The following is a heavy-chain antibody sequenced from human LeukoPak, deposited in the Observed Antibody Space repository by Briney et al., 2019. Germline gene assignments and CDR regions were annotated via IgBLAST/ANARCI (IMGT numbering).Heavy chain of an antibody. J-gene: IGHJ3*02. Sequence: SETLSLTCTVSGGSISSSSYYWGWIRQPPGKGLEWIAYIYNSGSTNYNPSLKSRVTTSADTSKNQFSLKLSSVTAADTAVYYCARGVVTTDAFDIWGQGTMVTVSS. CDR3: ARGVVTTDAFDI. CDR1: GGSISSSSYY. CDR2: IYNSGST. D-gene: IGHD3-22*01. V-gene: IGHV4-61*05.